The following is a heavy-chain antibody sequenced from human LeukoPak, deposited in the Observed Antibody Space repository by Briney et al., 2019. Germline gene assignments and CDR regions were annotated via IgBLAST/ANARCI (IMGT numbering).Heavy chain of an antibody. CDR1: GGSISRRRFY. CDR3: ARRRVRGYGYAPCEGPTSLDY. D-gene: IGHD5-18*01. V-gene: IGHV4-39*06. Sequence: ASETLSLTCTVSGGSISRRRFYWGWIRQPPGKGLEWVGSFYYSGSTYYIPSLKSRVTISVDTSKNQFALELGSVRTPDTAVYYCARRRVRGYGYAPCEGPTSLDYWGQGTLVTVSS. J-gene: IGHJ4*02. CDR2: FYYSGST.